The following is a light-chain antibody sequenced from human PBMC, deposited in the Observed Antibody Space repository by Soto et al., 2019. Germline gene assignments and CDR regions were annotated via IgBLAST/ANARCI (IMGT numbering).Light chain of an antibody. CDR1: SGSVSSRYY. J-gene: IGLJ2*01. Sequence: QTVVTQEASLSVSPGGTVTLTCGLTSGSVSSRYYPSWYRQDPGQTPRTLIYSGDIRSSGVPDRFSGSILGSKAALTITWAQADDDSLYYCVLYMKGDIRVFGGGTKLTVL. CDR3: VLYMKGDIRV. V-gene: IGLV8-61*01. CDR2: SGD.